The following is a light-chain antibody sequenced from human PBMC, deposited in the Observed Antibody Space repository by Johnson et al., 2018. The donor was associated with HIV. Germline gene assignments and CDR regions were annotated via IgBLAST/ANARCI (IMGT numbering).Light chain of an antibody. J-gene: IGLJ1*01. CDR1: SSNIGNNY. V-gene: IGLV1-51*02. Sequence: QYVLTQPPSVSAAAGQKVTISCSGSSSNIGNNYVFWYQQFPVTAPKLLIYENNKRPSGIPDRFSGSKSGTSATLGITGLQTGGEAAYYCGTWVSNRIVANVFGTGTKGTVL. CDR3: GTWVSNRIVANV. CDR2: ENN.